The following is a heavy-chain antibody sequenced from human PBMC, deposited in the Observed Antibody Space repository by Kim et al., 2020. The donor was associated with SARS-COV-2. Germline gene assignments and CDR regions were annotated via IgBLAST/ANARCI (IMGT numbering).Heavy chain of an antibody. CDR2: INHSGST. J-gene: IGHJ4*02. CDR1: GGSFSGYY. Sequence: SETLSLTCAVYGGSFSGYYWSWIRQPPGKGLEWIGEINHSGSTNYNPSLKSRVTISVDTSKNQFSLKLSSVTAADTAVYYCARYSERSFDYWGQGTLVTV. D-gene: IGHD1-1*01. V-gene: IGHV4-34*01. CDR3: ARYSERSFDY.